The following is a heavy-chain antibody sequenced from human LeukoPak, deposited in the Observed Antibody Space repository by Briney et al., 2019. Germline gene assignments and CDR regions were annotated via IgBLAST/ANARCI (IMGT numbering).Heavy chain of an antibody. V-gene: IGHV3-48*03. D-gene: IGHD3-22*01. Sequence: PGGSLRLSCVASGSIFSRYEMNWVRQAPGKGLEWVSYISTSGSGTYYADSVKGRFTISRDNAKNSLYLQMNSLRAEDTAVYYCARRGFYDTSGYLFDYWGQGTLVTVSS. J-gene: IGHJ4*02. CDR1: GSIFSRYE. CDR3: ARRGFYDTSGYLFDY. CDR2: ISTSGSGT.